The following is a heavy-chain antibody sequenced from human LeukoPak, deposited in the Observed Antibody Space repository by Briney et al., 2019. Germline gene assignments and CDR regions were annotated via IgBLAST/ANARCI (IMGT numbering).Heavy chain of an antibody. Sequence: GGSLRLSCAASGFTFSSYWMSWVRQAPGKGLEWVANIKQDGSEKYYVDSVKGRFTISRDNAKNSLYLQMNSLRAEDTAVYYCARDYGGNVSFFDYWGQGTLVTVSS. CDR3: ARDYGGNVSFFDY. V-gene: IGHV3-7*01. D-gene: IGHD4-17*01. J-gene: IGHJ4*02. CDR2: IKQDGSEK. CDR1: GFTFSSYW.